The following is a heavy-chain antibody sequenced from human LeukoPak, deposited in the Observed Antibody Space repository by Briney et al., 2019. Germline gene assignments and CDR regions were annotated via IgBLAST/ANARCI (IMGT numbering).Heavy chain of an antibody. CDR3: ARGPAAGIDTGHYDY. CDR1: GGPIRSYY. V-gene: IGHV4-59*01. J-gene: IGHJ4*02. D-gene: IGHD6-13*01. CDR2: IYYTGST. Sequence: SETLSLTCTVSGGPIRSYYWTWIRQPPGEGLEWIGHIYYTGSTTYNPSLKSRVTISVDTSKNQFSLKLTSVTAADTAVYYCARGPAAGIDTGHYDYWGQGTLVTVSS.